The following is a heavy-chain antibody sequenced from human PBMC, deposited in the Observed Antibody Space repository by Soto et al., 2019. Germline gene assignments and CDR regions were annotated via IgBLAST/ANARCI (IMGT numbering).Heavy chain of an antibody. V-gene: IGHV3-23*01. J-gene: IGHJ4*02. Sequence: EVQLLESGGGLVQPGGSLRLSCAASGFTFSSYAMSWVRQAPGKGLEWVSAISGRGGSTFYADSVKGRFTISRDNSKNTLYLQMNTLRAEDTAMYYCARDSILMVREPFDYWGQGTLVTVSS. CDR3: ARDSILMVREPFDY. CDR2: ISGRGGST. D-gene: IGHD3-10*01. CDR1: GFTFSSYA.